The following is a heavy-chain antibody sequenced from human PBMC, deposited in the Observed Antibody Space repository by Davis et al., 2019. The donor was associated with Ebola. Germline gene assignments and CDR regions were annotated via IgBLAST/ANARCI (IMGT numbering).Heavy chain of an antibody. J-gene: IGHJ3*02. CDR2: ISWNSGSI. CDR1: GFTFDDYA. V-gene: IGHV3-9*01. D-gene: IGHD3-3*01. Sequence: SLKISCAASGFTFDDYAMHWVRQAPGKGLEWVSGISWNSGSIGYADSVKGRFTISRDNAKNSLYLQMNSLRAEDTALYYCAKDILDFWSGYHFLGAFDIWGQGTMVTVSS. CDR3: AKDILDFWSGYHFLGAFDI.